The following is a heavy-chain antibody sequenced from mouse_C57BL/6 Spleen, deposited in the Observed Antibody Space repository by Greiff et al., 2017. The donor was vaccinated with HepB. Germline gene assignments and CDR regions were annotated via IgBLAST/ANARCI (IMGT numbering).Heavy chain of an antibody. CDR2: ISSGGSYT. V-gene: IGHV5-6*01. Sequence: DVHLVESGGDLVKPGGSLKLSCAASGFTFSSYGMSWVRQTPDKRLEWVATISSGGSYTYYPDSVKGRFTISRDNAKNTLYLQMSSLKSEDTAMYYCARERYYYGSSYAFFDYWGQGTTLTVSS. CDR1: GFTFSSYG. J-gene: IGHJ2*01. D-gene: IGHD1-1*01. CDR3: ARERYYYGSSYAFFDY.